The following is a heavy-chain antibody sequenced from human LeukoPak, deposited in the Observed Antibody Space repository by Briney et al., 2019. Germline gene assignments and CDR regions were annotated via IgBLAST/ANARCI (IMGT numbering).Heavy chain of an antibody. V-gene: IGHV3-53*01. CDR3: ARGPSGTLDAFDI. D-gene: IGHD3-3*01. J-gene: IGHJ3*02. CDR2: IYSGGST. Sequence: GGSLRLSCAASGFTVSSNYMSWVRQAPGKGLEWVSVIYSGGSTYYADSVKGRFTFSRDNSKNTLYLQMNSLRAEDTAVYYCARGPSGTLDAFDIWGQGTMVTVSS. CDR1: GFTVSSNY.